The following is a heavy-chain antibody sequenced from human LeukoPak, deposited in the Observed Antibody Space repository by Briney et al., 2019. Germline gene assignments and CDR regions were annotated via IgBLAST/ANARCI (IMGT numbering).Heavy chain of an antibody. V-gene: IGHV3-30*18. CDR2: ISYDGSNK. CDR3: AKSPVPYCSGGSCYGMDV. Sequence: PGGSLRLSCAASGFTFSSYGMHWVRQAPGKGLEWVAVISYDGSNKYYADSVKGRFTISRDNSKNTLYLQMNSLRAEDTAVYYCAKSPVPYCSGGSCYGMDVWGQGTTVTVSS. J-gene: IGHJ6*02. D-gene: IGHD2-15*01. CDR1: GFTFSSYG.